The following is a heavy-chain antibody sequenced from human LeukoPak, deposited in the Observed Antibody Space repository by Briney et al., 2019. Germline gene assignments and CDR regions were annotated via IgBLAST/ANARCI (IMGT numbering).Heavy chain of an antibody. CDR1: GFTFSDYA. J-gene: IGHJ4*02. Sequence: GGSLRLSCTASGFTFSDYAMSWVRQAPGKGLEWVSLISWDGGSTYYADSVKGRFTISRDNSKNSLYLQMNSLRAEDTALYYCAKDRSAAIGYYFDYWGQGTLVTVSS. CDR3: AKDRSAAIGYYFDY. V-gene: IGHV3-43D*03. D-gene: IGHD3-16*01. CDR2: ISWDGGST.